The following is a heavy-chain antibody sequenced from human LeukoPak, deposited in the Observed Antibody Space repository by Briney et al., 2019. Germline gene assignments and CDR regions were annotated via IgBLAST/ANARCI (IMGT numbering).Heavy chain of an antibody. CDR3: ARGRPYYDALTSRFTIGWVDY. J-gene: IGHJ4*02. CDR1: GGSISSNKDY. Sequence: SETLSLTCTVSGGSISSNKDYWSWLRQPPGKGLEWIGYIYYSGTTYYNPSLKSRVSISVDTSKNQFSLNLSSVTAEDTAVYYCARGRPYYDALTSRFTIGWVDYWGQGNLVNVSS. D-gene: IGHD3-9*01. V-gene: IGHV4-30-4*01. CDR2: IYYSGTT.